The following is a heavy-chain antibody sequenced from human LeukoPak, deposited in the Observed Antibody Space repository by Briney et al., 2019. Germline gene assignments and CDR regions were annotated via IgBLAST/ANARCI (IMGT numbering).Heavy chain of an antibody. CDR1: SGSISSYY. CDR3: ARDHYRAVTASDY. J-gene: IGHJ4*02. V-gene: IGHV3-20*04. D-gene: IGHD4-11*01. Sequence: ETLSLTCTVSSGSISSYYWSWVRQAPGKGLEWVSGINWNGGTTVYADSVKGRFTISRDNAKNSLYLQMNSLRAEDTALYYCARDHYRAVTASDYWGQGTLVTVSS. CDR2: INWNGGTT.